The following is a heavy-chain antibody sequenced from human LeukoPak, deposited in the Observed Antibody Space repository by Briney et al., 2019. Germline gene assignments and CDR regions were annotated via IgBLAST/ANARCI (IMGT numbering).Heavy chain of an antibody. CDR1: GGSISSSNW. J-gene: IGHJ4*02. D-gene: IGHD2-2*02. V-gene: IGHV4-4*02. Sequence: PSETLSLTCAVSGGSISSSNWWSWVRQPPGKGLEWIGEIYHSGSTNYNPSLKSRVTISVDTSKNQFSLKLSSVTAADTAVYYCAREVVVPAAIRGYFDYWGQGTLVTVSS. CDR3: AREVVVPAAIRGYFDY. CDR2: IYHSGST.